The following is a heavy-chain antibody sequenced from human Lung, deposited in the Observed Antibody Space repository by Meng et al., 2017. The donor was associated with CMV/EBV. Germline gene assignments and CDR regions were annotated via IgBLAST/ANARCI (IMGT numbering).Heavy chain of an antibody. J-gene: IGHJ4*02. CDR1: GFTLSNYA. CDR3: ARDDYSNFPVAY. Sequence: SCVASGFTLSNYAMHWVRQAPGKGLEWVAFLSYDENTKYYADSVKGRFTISRDISKNTLFLQMNSLRPEDTALYYCARDDYSNFPVAYWGQGTXVNFYS. D-gene: IGHD4-11*01. CDR2: LSYDENTK. V-gene: IGHV3-30*04.